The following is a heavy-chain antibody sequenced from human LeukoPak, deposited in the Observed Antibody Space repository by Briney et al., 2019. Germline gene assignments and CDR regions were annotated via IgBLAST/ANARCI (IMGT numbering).Heavy chain of an antibody. CDR3: VRDSDDYYWALDF. D-gene: IGHD3-10*01. J-gene: IGHJ4*02. Sequence: SQTLSLTCAISGDSVSNNIATWSWVRQSPSRGLEWLGRTYYRSRWGNDYAISMKGRITINPDTSRNQFSLQLNSVTPEDTAVYYCVRDSDDYYWALDFWGQGTPVTVSS. CDR2: TYYRSRWGN. CDR1: GDSVSNNIAT. V-gene: IGHV6-1*01.